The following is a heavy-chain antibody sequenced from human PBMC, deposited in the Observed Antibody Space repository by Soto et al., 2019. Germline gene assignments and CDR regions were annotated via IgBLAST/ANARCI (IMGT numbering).Heavy chain of an antibody. CDR3: AHRVLRTVFGLVTTTAIYFDF. V-gene: IGHV2-5*02. Sequence: QITLNESGPTLVKPTQTLTLTCTFSGFSLTTSGVGVGWIRQSPGKAPEWLPLIYWVDDKRYSPSLKSRLTITKDTSKNQVVLTMANLDPADTATYYCAHRVLRTVFGLVTTTAIYFDFWGQGTPVAVSS. J-gene: IGHJ4*02. D-gene: IGHD3-3*01. CDR2: IYWVDDK. CDR1: GFSLTTSGVG.